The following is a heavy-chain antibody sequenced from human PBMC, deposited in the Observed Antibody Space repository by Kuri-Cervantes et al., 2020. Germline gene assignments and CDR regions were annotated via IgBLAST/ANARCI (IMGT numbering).Heavy chain of an antibody. D-gene: IGHD3-22*01. J-gene: IGHJ4*02. CDR1: GFTFDDYA. CDR2: ISWNSGSI. V-gene: IGHV3-9*01. Sequence: GGSLRLSCAASGFTFDDYAMHWVRQAPGKGLEWVSGISWNSGSIGYADSVKGRFTISRDNSRNTLYLQMNSLKAEDTAVYYCAKTETTYYYESSGYYEDYWGKGTLVTVSS. CDR3: AKTETTYYYESSGYYEDY.